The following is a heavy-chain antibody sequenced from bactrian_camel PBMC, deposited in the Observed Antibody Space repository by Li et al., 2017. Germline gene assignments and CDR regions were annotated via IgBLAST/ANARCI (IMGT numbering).Heavy chain of an antibody. CDR2: IDSDGSA. V-gene: IGHV3S53*01. Sequence: HVQLVESGGGSVQPGGSLRLSCVASGYRMYASDYCMGWFRQAPGKAREGVAAIDSDGSASYADSVKGRFTISRDSATNTLYLQIQFLEEDDTGTYYCANLGASSRKDMGIWGQGTQGTV. CDR1: GYRMYASDYC. D-gene: IGHD2*01. CDR3: ANLGASSRKDMGI. J-gene: IGHJ4*01.